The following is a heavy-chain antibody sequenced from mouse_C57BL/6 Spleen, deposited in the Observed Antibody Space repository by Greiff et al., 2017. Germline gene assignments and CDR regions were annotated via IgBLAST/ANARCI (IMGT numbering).Heavy chain of an antibody. Sequence: QVQLQQPGTELVKPGASVKLSCKASGYTFTSYWMHWVKQRPGQGLEWIGNINPSNGGTNYNEKFKSKATLTVDKSSSTAYMQLSSLTSEDSAVXCCARSGVYYGTSFAYWGQGTLVTVSA. CDR2: INPSNGGT. V-gene: IGHV1-53*01. J-gene: IGHJ3*01. CDR1: GYTFTSYW. D-gene: IGHD1-1*01. CDR3: ARSGVYYGTSFAY.